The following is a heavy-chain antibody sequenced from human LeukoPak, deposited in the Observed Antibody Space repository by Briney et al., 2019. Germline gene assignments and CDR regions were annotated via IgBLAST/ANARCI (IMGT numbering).Heavy chain of an antibody. CDR1: GGSISNYY. Sequence: SETLSLTCTVSGGSISNYYWRWLRQPPGKGLEWIGYIYDSGSTNYNPSLKSRVTISVDRSKNQFSLNLRSVSAADTAVYYCARDPSNSRGWFDPWGQGTLVTVSS. CDR3: ARDPSNSRGWFDP. CDR2: IYDSGST. J-gene: IGHJ5*02. D-gene: IGHD2-2*01. V-gene: IGHV4-59*01.